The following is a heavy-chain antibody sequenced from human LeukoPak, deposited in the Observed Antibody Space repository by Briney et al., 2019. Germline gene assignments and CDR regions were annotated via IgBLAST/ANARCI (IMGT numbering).Heavy chain of an antibody. J-gene: IGHJ5*02. V-gene: IGHV4-34*01. Sequence: SETLSLTCAVYGGSFSGYYWSWIRQPPGKVLEWIGEINHSGSTNYNPSLKSRVTISVDTSKNQFSLNLSSVTAADTAVYYCARDSSGWYHWFDPWGQGTLVTVSS. CDR1: GGSFSGYY. CDR2: INHSGST. D-gene: IGHD6-19*01. CDR3: ARDSSGWYHWFDP.